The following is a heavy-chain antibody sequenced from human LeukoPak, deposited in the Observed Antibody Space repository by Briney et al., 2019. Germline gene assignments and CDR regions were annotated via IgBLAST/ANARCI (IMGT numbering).Heavy chain of an antibody. CDR2: FDTSDSYT. CDR1: EYSFTTYW. J-gene: IGHJ4*02. D-gene: IGHD5-12*01. Sequence: GESLKISVKGSEYSFTTYWISGVRQMPGKGLDWMGRFDTSDSYTNNSPSFQGHVPISADKPISTAYLQWTSLKASDTAMYYCARQGGYDSGYFDYWGQGTLVTVSS. V-gene: IGHV5-10-1*01. CDR3: ARQGGYDSGYFDY.